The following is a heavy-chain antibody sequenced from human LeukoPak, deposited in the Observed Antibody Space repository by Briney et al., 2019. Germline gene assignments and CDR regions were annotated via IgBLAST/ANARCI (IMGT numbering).Heavy chain of an antibody. CDR2: MNPNSGNT. CDR3: ARVWAGVRGVPMDA. D-gene: IGHD3-10*01. Sequence: ASVKVSCKASGYTFTSYDINWVRQATGQGLEWMGWMNPNSGNTGYAQKFQGRVTMTRNTSISTAYMELSSLRSEDTAVYYCARVWAGVRGVPMDAWGQGTTVTVSS. J-gene: IGHJ6*02. CDR1: GYTFTSYD. V-gene: IGHV1-8*01.